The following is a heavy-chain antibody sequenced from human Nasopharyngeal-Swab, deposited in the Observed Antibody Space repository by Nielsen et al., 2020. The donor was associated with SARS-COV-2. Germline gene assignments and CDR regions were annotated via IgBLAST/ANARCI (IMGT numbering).Heavy chain of an antibody. CDR2: ISWNSGSI. V-gene: IGHV3-9*01. D-gene: IGHD1-26*01. CDR3: AKAGSYYVFFSNWFDP. Sequence: SLKIPCAASGFTFDDYAMHWVRQAPGKGLEWVSGISWNSGSIGYADSVKGRFTISRDNAKNSLYLQMNSLRAEDTALYYCAKAGSYYVFFSNWFDPWGQGTLVTVSS. CDR1: GFTFDDYA. J-gene: IGHJ5*02.